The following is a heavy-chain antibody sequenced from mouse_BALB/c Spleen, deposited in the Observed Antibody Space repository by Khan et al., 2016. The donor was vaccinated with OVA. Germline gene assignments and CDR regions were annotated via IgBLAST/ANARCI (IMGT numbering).Heavy chain of an antibody. CDR1: GFTFSSYG. Sequence: EVELVESGGGLVKPGGSLKLSCSASGFTFSSYGMSWVRQTPEKRLEWVATISTGGHYTFYPDNVKGRFTISRDNAKNTLYLQMSSLRSEDTAMYYCARSLVDYHAMDYWGQGTSVTVSS. V-gene: IGHV5-9-3*01. D-gene: IGHD2-2*01. CDR3: ARSLVDYHAMDY. J-gene: IGHJ4*01. CDR2: ISTGGHYT.